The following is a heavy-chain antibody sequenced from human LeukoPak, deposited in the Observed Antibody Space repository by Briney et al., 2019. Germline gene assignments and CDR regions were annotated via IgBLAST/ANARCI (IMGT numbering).Heavy chain of an antibody. CDR3: ARHDAYLHFDY. Sequence: PSETLSLTCAVYGGSFSGYYWSWIRQPPGKGLEWIGEINHSGSTNYNPSLKSRVTISVDTSKNQFSLKLSSVTAADTAVYYCARHDAYLHFDYWGQGTLVTVSS. CDR1: GGSFSGYY. J-gene: IGHJ4*02. V-gene: IGHV4-34*01. CDR2: INHSGST. D-gene: IGHD2-2*01.